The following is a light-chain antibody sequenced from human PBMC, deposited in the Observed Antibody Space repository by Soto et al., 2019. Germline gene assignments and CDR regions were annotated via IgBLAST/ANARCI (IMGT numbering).Light chain of an antibody. CDR2: DVS. V-gene: IGLV2-14*01. J-gene: IGLJ1*01. CDR3: CSYTSSSTLYV. Sequence: QSALTQPASVSGSPGQSITISCTGTSSDVGGYNYVSWYQQHPGKAPKLMIYDVSNRPSGVSNRFSGSKSGNTASLTISGLQAEDDADYYCCSYTSSSTLYVFGTGTKVPVL. CDR1: SSDVGGYNY.